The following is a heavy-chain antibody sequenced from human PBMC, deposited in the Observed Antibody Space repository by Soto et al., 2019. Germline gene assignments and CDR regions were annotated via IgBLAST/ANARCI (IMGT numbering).Heavy chain of an antibody. J-gene: IGHJ4*02. CDR3: GRDLGNYDRYYLAY. CDR2: INVDGSRT. D-gene: IGHD1-7*01. CDR1: GFTLSSYW. V-gene: IGHV3-74*01. Sequence: EVQLVESGGGLVEPGGSLRLSCAASGFTLSSYWMHWVRQVPGKGLMWVSRINVDGSRTNYADSVKGRFTISRGNAKNTLYLQMNSLRGEDTAVYYCGRDLGNYDRYYLAYWGQGTLVTVSS.